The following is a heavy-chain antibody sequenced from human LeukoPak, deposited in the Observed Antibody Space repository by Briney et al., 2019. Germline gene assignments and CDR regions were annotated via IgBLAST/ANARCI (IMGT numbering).Heavy chain of an antibody. Sequence: GGSLRLSCAASGFTFSSYAMTWVRQAPGKWLELVSAISGSGGNTSYADSVKGPFTISRDNSQNTLYLQMNSLRAEDTAVYYCAKDPFGGGCHRCWFDPWGQGTLVTVSS. D-gene: IGHD6-19*01. CDR3: AKDPFGGGCHRCWFDP. CDR2: ISGSGGNT. V-gene: IGHV3-23*01. CDR1: GFTFSSYA. J-gene: IGHJ5*02.